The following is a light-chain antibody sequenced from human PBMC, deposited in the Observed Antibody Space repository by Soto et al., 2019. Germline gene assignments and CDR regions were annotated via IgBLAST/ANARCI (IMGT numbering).Light chain of an antibody. CDR3: AAWDDSLNGVV. Sequence: QSVLTQPPSASGTTGQRVTISCSGGSSNIGSNAVNWYQQLPGTAPKVLMYSNNQRPSGVPDRFSGSKSGTSASLAISGLQSEDEADYYCAAWDDSLNGVVFGGGTKLTVL. V-gene: IGLV1-44*01. CDR2: SNN. J-gene: IGLJ2*01. CDR1: SSNIGSNA.